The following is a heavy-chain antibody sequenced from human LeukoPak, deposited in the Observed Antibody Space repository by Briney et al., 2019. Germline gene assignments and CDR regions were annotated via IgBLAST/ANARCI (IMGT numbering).Heavy chain of an antibody. CDR2: IYHSGST. J-gene: IGHJ4*02. CDR3: ARVNYDSSGYSSLGLDY. D-gene: IGHD3-22*01. Sequence: SETLSLTCTVSGYSISSGYYWGWIRPPPGKGLEWIGSIYHSGSTYYNPSLKSRVTISVDTSKNQFSLKLSSVTAADTAVYYCARVNYDSSGYSSLGLDYWGQGTLVTVSS. CDR1: GYSISSGYY. V-gene: IGHV4-38-2*02.